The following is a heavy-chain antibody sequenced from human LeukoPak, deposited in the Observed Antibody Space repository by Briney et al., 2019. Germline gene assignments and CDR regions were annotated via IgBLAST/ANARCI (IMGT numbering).Heavy chain of an antibody. CDR1: GGSVSSGNSY. CDR2: IHYSGST. V-gene: IGHV4-61*01. D-gene: IGHD3-10*01. J-gene: IGHJ4*02. CDR3: ARDRLGMSPDY. Sequence: NPSETLSLICTVSGGSVSSGNSYWTWNRQPPGKGLEWIGYIHYSGSTNYNPSLKSRVTMSVDTSKNQFSLKLSSMTAADTAVYYCARDRLGMSPDYWGQGTLVTASS.